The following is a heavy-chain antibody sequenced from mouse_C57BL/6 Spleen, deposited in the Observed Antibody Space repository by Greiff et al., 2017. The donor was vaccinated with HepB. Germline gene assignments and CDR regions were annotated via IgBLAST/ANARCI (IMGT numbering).Heavy chain of an antibody. Sequence: VQLQQPGAELVKPGASVKLSCKASGYTFTSYWMHWVKQRPGQGLEWIGMIHPNSGSTNYNEKFKSKATLTVDKSSSTAYMQLSSLTSEDSAVYYCAREEYYGNLDYWGQGTTLTVSS. J-gene: IGHJ2*01. CDR2: IHPNSGST. V-gene: IGHV1-64*01. CDR3: AREEYYGNLDY. D-gene: IGHD2-1*01. CDR1: GYTFTSYW.